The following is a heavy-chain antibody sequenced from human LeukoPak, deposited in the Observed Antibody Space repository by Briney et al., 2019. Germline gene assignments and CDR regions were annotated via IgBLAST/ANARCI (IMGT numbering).Heavy chain of an antibody. CDR1: GFTFSSYG. V-gene: IGHV3-33*01. CDR2: IWYDGSNK. CDR3: ARGRYSYGSDYYYGMDV. Sequence: GGSLRLSCAASGFTFSSYGMHWVRQAPGKGLEWVAVIWYDGSNKYYADSVKGRFTISRDNSKNTLYLQMNSLRAEDTAVYYCARGRYSYGSDYYYGMDVWGQGTTVTVSS. D-gene: IGHD5-18*01. J-gene: IGHJ6*02.